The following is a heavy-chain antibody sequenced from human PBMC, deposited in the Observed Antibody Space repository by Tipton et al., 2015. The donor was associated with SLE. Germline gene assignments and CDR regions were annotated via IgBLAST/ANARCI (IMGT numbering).Heavy chain of an antibody. CDR3: ARRLVAAANDWYFGL. Sequence: LRLSCTVSGGSISSSSYYWGWIRQPPGKGLEWIGSIYYSGNTYYNPSLKSRVTISVDTSKNQFSLKLSSVTAADTVVYYCARRLVAAANDWYFGLWGRGTLVTVSS. J-gene: IGHJ2*01. CDR1: GGSISSSSYY. V-gene: IGHV4-39*07. CDR2: IYYSGNT. D-gene: IGHD2-2*01.